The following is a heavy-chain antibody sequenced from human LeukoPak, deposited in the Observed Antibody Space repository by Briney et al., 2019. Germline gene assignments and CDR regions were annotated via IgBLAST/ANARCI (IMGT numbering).Heavy chain of an antibody. CDR3: ARASIAVAGTGRWFDP. Sequence: ASLKVSCKASGYIFTDYYIHWVRQAPGQGLEWMGWINPNSGGTNYAQKFQGRVTMTRDTSISTAYMELSRLRSDDTAVYYCARASIAVAGTGRWFDPWGQGTLVTVSS. D-gene: IGHD6-19*01. V-gene: IGHV1-2*02. CDR1: GYIFTDYY. J-gene: IGHJ5*02. CDR2: INPNSGGT.